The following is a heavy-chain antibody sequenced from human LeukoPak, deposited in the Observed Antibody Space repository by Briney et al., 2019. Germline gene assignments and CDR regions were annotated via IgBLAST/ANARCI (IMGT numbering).Heavy chain of an antibody. D-gene: IGHD1-26*01. V-gene: IGHV1-46*01. J-gene: IGHJ4*02. Sequence: GASVKVSCKASGYTFTGYYMHWVRQAPGQGLEWMGVINPSGTGTSYAQKFQGRVTMTRDTSTSTVYMELSSLRSEDTAVYFCARELDERYSGSYLSAFDYWGQGTLVTVSS. CDR1: GYTFTGYY. CDR2: INPSGTGT. CDR3: ARELDERYSGSYLSAFDY.